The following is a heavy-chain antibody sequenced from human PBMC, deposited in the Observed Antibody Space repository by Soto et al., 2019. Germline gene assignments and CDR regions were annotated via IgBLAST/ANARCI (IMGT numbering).Heavy chain of an antibody. J-gene: IGHJ5*02. D-gene: IGHD3-22*01. Sequence: SETLSLSCTVAGGSISSGGYYWSWIRQHPGKGLEWIGYIYYSGSTYYNPSLKSRVTISVDTSKNQFSLKLSSVTAADTAVYYCARTSYDSSGTAADPWGQGTLVTVSS. V-gene: IGHV4-31*03. CDR3: ARTSYDSSGTAADP. CDR1: GGSISSGGYY. CDR2: IYYSGST.